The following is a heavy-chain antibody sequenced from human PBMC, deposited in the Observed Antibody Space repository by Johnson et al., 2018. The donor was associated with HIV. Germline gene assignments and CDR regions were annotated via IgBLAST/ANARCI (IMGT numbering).Heavy chain of an antibody. CDR3: AKCIWGSSLIDAFDV. CDR1: GFTFSSYA. D-gene: IGHD6-13*01. V-gene: IGHV3-30*18. J-gene: IGHJ3*01. Sequence: QVQLVESGGGVVQPGRSLRLSCAASGFTFSSYAMHWVRQAPGKGLEWVAVISYDGSNEYYADSVKGRFSISRDNSKNTLYLQMNSLRVEDTAVYYCAKCIWGSSLIDAFDVWGQGTMVTVSS. CDR2: ISYDGSNE.